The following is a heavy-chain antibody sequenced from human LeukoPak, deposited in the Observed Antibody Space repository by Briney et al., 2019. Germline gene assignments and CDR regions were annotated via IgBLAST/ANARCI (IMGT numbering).Heavy chain of an antibody. Sequence: ASVKVSCKASGYTFTGYYIHWVRQAPGQGLEWMGCINPDSGGTSSAQKFQGRVTMTRDTSMRTAYMELSSLRSDDTAVYYCARDALPYLYCGGDCRPNWFDPWGQGTLVTVSS. V-gene: IGHV1-2*02. D-gene: IGHD2-21*02. J-gene: IGHJ5*02. CDR3: ARDALPYLYCGGDCRPNWFDP. CDR1: GYTFTGYY. CDR2: INPDSGGT.